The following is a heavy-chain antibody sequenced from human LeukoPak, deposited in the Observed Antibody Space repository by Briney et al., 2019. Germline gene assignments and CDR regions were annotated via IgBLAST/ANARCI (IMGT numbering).Heavy chain of an antibody. V-gene: IGHV3-33*01. Sequence: WRSLRLSYAASGFTFSGFGMHWVRQAPGKGLEWVAVIWYDGSNKYYADSVKGRFTISRDNSKNTLYLQMNSLRAEDTAVYYCARDGATYYFDYWGQGTLVTVSS. D-gene: IGHD5-12*01. CDR1: GFTFSGFG. CDR2: IWYDGSNK. J-gene: IGHJ4*02. CDR3: ARDGATYYFDY.